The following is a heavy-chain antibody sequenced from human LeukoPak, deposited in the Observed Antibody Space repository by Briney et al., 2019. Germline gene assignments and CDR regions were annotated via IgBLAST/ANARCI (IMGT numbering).Heavy chain of an antibody. Sequence: ASVKVSCKASGYSFISFYIHWVRQAPGQGLEWMGWISAYNGNTNYAQKLQGRVTMTTDTSTSTAYMELRSLRSDDTAVYYCASGYSSYRGAFDIWGQGTMVTVSS. CDR3: ASGYSSYRGAFDI. D-gene: IGHD6-13*01. J-gene: IGHJ3*02. V-gene: IGHV1-18*04. CDR1: GYSFISFY. CDR2: ISAYNGNT.